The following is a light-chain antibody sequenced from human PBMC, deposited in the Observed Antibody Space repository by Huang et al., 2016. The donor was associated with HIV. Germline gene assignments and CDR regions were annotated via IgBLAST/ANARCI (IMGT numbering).Light chain of an antibody. J-gene: IGKJ2*01. V-gene: IGKV1-39*01. Sequence: DIQMTQSPSSLSASVGDRVTITCRASQNLKHYLNWYKQKPGKAPKGLIFAASSLHRGVPSRFSGSGSGTDFTLTISNRQPEDFATYYCQQSYSTPGYTFGQGTKLEIK. CDR1: QNLKHY. CDR2: AAS. CDR3: QQSYSTPGYT.